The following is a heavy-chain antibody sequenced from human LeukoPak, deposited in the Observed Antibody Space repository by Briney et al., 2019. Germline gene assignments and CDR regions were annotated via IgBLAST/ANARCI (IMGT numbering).Heavy chain of an antibody. CDR3: ATKGVYGGLDY. CDR2: ILLDGNNK. D-gene: IGHD2-8*01. CDR1: GFTFSTYG. Sequence: TGGSLRLSCAASGFTFSTYGMHWVRQAPGKGLEWVAHILLDGNNKYYPDSVKGRFTISRDNSKNTLYLQMNSLRAEDTAVYYCATKGVYGGLDYWGQGTLVTVSS. V-gene: IGHV3-33*01. J-gene: IGHJ4*02.